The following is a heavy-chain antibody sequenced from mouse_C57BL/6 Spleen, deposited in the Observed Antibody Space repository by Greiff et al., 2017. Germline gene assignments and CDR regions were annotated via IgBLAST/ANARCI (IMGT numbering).Heavy chain of an antibody. D-gene: IGHD3-2*02. CDR2: IHPNSGST. V-gene: IGHV1-64*01. CDR1: GYTFTSYW. J-gene: IGHJ4*01. CDR3: ARSTAQATMDY. Sequence: QVQLQQPGAELVKPGASVTLSCKASGYTFTSYWMHWVKQRPGQGLEWIGMIHPNSGSTNYNEKFKSKATLTVDKSSSTAYMQLSSLTSEDSAVYYCARSTAQATMDYWGQGTSVTVSS.